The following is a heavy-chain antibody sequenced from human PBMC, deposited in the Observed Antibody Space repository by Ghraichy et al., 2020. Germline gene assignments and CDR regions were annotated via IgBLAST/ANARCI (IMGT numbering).Heavy chain of an antibody. CDR2: ISSSSSYI. D-gene: IGHD2-2*01. J-gene: IGHJ6*03. Sequence: LSLTCAASGITFSSYSMNWVRQAPGNGLEWVSSISSSSSYIYYADSVKGRFTISRDNAKNSLYLQMNSLRAEDTAVYYCARSPVVPAAMGVYYYYYYMDVWGKGFTVTVSS. CDR3: ARSPVVPAAMGVYYYYYYMDV. CDR1: GITFSSYS. V-gene: IGHV3-21*01.